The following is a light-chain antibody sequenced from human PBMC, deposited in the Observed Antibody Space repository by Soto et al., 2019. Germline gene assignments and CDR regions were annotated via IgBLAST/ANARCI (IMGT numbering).Light chain of an antibody. J-gene: IGLJ7*01. CDR3: SSYTTSRTV. CDR1: TSDVGIYNY. Sequence: QSVLTQPASVSGSPGQSITISCTGTTSDVGIYNYVSWYQQHSGKAPKLIIYEVTNRPSGVSNRFSGSKTGNTASLTISGLQADDEADYYCSSYTTSRTVFGGGTQLTVL. V-gene: IGLV2-14*01. CDR2: EVT.